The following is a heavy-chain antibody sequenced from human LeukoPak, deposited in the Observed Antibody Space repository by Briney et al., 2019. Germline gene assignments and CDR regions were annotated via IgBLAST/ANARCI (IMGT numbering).Heavy chain of an antibody. CDR2: MNPNRGNT. CDR3: AVGGWELLRRSNYFDY. Sequence: GSVRVSCKASGYTFTSYDINWVRQAPGQGGERMGWMNPNRGNTVYAQKLKGRVTMTRNSSKSTAYMQLSSLRSEDTAVYYCAVGGWELLRRSNYFDYWGQGTLVTVSS. D-gene: IGHD1-26*01. J-gene: IGHJ4*02. V-gene: IGHV1-8*01. CDR1: GYTFTSYD.